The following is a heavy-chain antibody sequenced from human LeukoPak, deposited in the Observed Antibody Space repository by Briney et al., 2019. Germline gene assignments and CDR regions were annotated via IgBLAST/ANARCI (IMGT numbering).Heavy chain of an antibody. D-gene: IGHD3-3*01. CDR1: GFTFSKYA. CDR3: AKGLNYDFWSGSRNQFDY. V-gene: IGHV3-23*01. J-gene: IGHJ4*02. Sequence: PGGSLRLSCAASGFTFSKYAMSWVRQAPGKGLEWVSAISGSGGSTYYADSVKGRFTISRDNSKNTLYLQMNSLRAEDTAVYYCAKGLNYDFWSGSRNQFDYWGQGTLVTVSS. CDR2: ISGSGGST.